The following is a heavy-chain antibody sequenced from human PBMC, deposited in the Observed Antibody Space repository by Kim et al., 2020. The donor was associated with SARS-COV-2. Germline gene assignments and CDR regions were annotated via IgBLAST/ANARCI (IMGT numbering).Heavy chain of an antibody. D-gene: IGHD6-13*01. CDR1: GDSINNYKYY. J-gene: IGHJ4*02. CDR2: IYYTGNT. CDR3: VRDGAGITAAGTDS. V-gene: IGHV4-39*07. Sequence: SETLSLTCSVSGDSINNYKYYWGWIRPPPGKGLEWIASIYYTGNTYHNPSLQSRVTMSIDTSKNQFSLNLTSVTAADTAIYYCVRDGAGITAAGTDSWGQGTLVTVAS.